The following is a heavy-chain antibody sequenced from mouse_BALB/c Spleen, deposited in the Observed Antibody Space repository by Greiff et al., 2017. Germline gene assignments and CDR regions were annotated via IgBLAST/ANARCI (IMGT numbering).Heavy chain of an antibody. CDR1: GYTFTSYV. CDR3: ASGYDEGNYAMDY. D-gene: IGHD2-14*01. V-gene: IGHV1-14*01. J-gene: IGHJ4*01. Sequence: VQLQQSGPELVKPGASVKMSCKASGYTFTSYVMHWVKQTPGQGLEWIGYINPYNDGTKYNEKFKGKATLTSDKSSSTAYMELSSLTSEDSAVYYCASGYDEGNYAMDYWGQGTSVTVSS. CDR2: INPYNDGT.